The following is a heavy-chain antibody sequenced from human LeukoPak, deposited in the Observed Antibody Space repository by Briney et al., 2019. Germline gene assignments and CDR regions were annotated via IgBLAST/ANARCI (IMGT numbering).Heavy chain of an antibody. CDR3: ARSRRPIRGVPFFDL. J-gene: IGHJ4*02. D-gene: IGHD3-10*01. V-gene: IGHV4-59*01. CDR1: GDSINSFS. CDR2: IYYSGST. Sequence: SETLSLTCTVSGDSINSFSWSWIRQPPGKGLECIGYIYYSGSTSYNPSLQSRVTISLDTSMNQFSLKLNSVTAADTAVYYCARSRRPIRGVPFFDLWGQGTLVTVSS.